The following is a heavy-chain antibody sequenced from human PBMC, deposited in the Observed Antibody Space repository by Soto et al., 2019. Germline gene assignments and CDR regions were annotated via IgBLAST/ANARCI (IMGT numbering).Heavy chain of an antibody. V-gene: IGHV3-66*04. J-gene: IGHJ4*02. D-gene: IGHD5-18*01. CDR2: VYIGGST. CDR3: ARHGYNYGGGYFDY. CDR1: GVTVSSNY. Sequence: EVQLVESGGGLVQPGGSLRLSCAASGVTVSSNYMSWVRQAPGKGLEWVSVVYIGGSTYYADSVKGRFTISRDNSKNTLYLQMNSLRAEDTAVYYCARHGYNYGGGYFDYWGQGTLVTVSS.